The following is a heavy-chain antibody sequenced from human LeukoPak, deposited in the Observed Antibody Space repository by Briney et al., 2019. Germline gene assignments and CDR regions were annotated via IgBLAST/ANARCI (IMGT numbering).Heavy chain of an antibody. CDR2: IWYDGFNK. CDR3: ARDLGNWGWNDF. D-gene: IGHD7-27*01. V-gene: IGHV3-33*01. Sequence: PGRSLRLSCAASGFTFSSYVMHWVRQAPGKGLEWVAVIWYDGFNKYYADSVKGRFTISRDNSKNTRYLQMNSLRAEDTAVYYCARDLGNWGWNDFWGQGTLVTVSS. J-gene: IGHJ4*02. CDR1: GFTFSSYV.